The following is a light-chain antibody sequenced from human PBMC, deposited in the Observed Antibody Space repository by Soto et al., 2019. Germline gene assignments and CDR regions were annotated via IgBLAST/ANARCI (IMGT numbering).Light chain of an antibody. Sequence: VLTQSPVTLSLSPGESATLSCRASPSFRGLLAWYQQKPGQAPRRLIYDAYNRATGIPPRFSGSGSGTDFTLTISSLEPEDSAVYYCQQRHMWPITFGQGTRLEIK. J-gene: IGKJ5*01. V-gene: IGKV3-11*01. CDR1: PSFRGL. CDR2: DAY. CDR3: QQRHMWPIT.